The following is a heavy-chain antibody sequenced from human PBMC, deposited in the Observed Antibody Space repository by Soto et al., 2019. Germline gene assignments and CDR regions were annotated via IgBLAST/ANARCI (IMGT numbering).Heavy chain of an antibody. CDR2: IACRDSYI. J-gene: IGHJ4*02. Sequence: VPLVQSEAEMNKPGASLTISCKGSGYTFTSYWLPWVRQLPGKGPEWVATIACRDSYINYSPSFQGHVTISADKSVSTADLQWSSLKASDSAMYDCERHDGRGWPFDHWGLGTRVTVSS. V-gene: IGHV5-10-1*01. CDR3: ERHDGRGWPFDH. CDR1: GYTFTSYW. D-gene: IGHD6-19*01.